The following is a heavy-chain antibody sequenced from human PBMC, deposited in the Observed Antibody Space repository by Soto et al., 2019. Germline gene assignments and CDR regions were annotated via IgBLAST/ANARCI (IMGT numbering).Heavy chain of an antibody. J-gene: IGHJ4*02. CDR3: ARDLVLGSGSSDS. CDR1: GFTFSRYW. Sequence: PGGSLRLSCAASGFTFSRYWMHWVRQVPGKGLVWVSRIKSDGSYTSCADSVKGRFTISRDNAKNTLYLQMNSLRAEDTAVYYCARDLVLGSGSSDSWGQGTLVTVSS. CDR2: IKSDGSYT. V-gene: IGHV3-74*01. D-gene: IGHD3-10*01.